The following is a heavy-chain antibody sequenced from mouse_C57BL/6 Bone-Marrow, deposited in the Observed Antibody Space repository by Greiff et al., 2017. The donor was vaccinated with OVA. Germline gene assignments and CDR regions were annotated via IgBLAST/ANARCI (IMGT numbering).Heavy chain of an antibody. V-gene: IGHV1-9*01. J-gene: IGHJ4*01. CDR3: ARCAHYDCYAMDY. CDR1: GYTFTGYW. CDR2: ILPGSGST. Sequence: VHLVESGAELMKPGASVKLSCKATGYTFTGYWIEWVKQRPGHGLEWIGEILPGSGSTNYNEKFKGKATFTADTSSNTAYMKLSSLTTEDSAIYYGARCAHYDCYAMDYWGQGTSVTVSS. D-gene: IGHD1-1*02.